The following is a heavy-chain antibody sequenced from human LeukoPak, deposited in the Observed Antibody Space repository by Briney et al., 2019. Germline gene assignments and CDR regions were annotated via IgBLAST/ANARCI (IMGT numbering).Heavy chain of an antibody. D-gene: IGHD3-9*01. Sequence: SVKVSCKASGGTFSSYAISWVRQAHGQGLEWMGGIIPIFGTANYAQKFQGRVTITADESTSTAYMELSSLRSGDTAVYYCARVSFDWLSMGDAFDIWGQGTMVTVSS. V-gene: IGHV1-69*01. J-gene: IGHJ3*02. CDR3: ARVSFDWLSMGDAFDI. CDR1: GGTFSSYA. CDR2: IIPIFGTA.